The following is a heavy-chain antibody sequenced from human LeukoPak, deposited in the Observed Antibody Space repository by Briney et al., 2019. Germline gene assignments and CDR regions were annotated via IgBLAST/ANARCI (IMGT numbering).Heavy chain of an antibody. J-gene: IGHJ4*02. V-gene: IGHV4-39*01. D-gene: IGHD3-10*01. CDR2: IYYSGNS. Sequence: NPSETLSLTCTVSGGSISSGSHYWGWIRQPPGKELEWIGNIYYSGNSYYNPSLKSPVTISVDASKNQFSLNLISVTAADTAVYYCARLSYGSGSHYNFYFDFWGQGTLVTVSA. CDR3: ARLSYGSGSHYNFYFDF. CDR1: GGSISSGSHY.